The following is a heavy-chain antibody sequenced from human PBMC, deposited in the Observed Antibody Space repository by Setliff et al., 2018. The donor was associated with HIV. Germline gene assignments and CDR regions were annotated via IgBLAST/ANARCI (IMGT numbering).Heavy chain of an antibody. D-gene: IGHD3-3*01. CDR1: GDSVSSRKYY. CDR3: VTVVQDDLGVALFDY. Sequence: SETLSLTCSVSGDSVSSRKYYWGWIRQSPGKGLEWIGSVYFNGITHDNPSLKSRVTTSVDTSKNQFFLHLSPVTAADTAIYYCVTVVQDDLGVALFDYCGQGALVTVSS. CDR2: VYFNGIT. V-gene: IGHV4-39*01. J-gene: IGHJ4*02.